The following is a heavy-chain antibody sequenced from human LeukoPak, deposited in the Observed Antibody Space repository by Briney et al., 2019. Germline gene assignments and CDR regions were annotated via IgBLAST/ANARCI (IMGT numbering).Heavy chain of an antibody. D-gene: IGHD2-15*01. CDR1: GGSISSYY. J-gene: IGHJ5*02. V-gene: IGHV4-59*01. Sequence: SETLSLTCTVSGGSISSYYWSWIRQPPGKGLEWIGYIYYSGSTNYNPSLKSRVTISVDTSKNQFSLKLSSVTAADTAVYYCVTGVLGPENWFDPWGQGTLVTVSS. CDR3: VTGVLGPENWFDP. CDR2: IYYSGST.